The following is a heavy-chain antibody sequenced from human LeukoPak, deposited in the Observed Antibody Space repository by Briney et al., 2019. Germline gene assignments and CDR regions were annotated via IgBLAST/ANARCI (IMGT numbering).Heavy chain of an antibody. CDR2: ITNSGDFV. CDR3: AREARATPDF. Sequence: TGGSLRLSCAASGFRFSGHYMSWIRQAPGKGLEWISYITNSGDFVNYADSVKGRFTISRDSAKNSLYLQMNSLRAEDTAVYYCAREARATPDFWGQGTVVTVSS. D-gene: IGHD1-26*01. J-gene: IGHJ4*02. CDR1: GFRFSGHY. V-gene: IGHV3-11*01.